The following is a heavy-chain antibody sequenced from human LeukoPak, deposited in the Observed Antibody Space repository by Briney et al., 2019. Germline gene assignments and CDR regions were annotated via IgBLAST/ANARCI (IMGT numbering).Heavy chain of an antibody. CDR1: GGSISSYY. Sequence: SETLSLTCTVSGGSISSYYWSWIRQPPGKGLEWIGYIYYSGSTNYNPSLKSRVTISVDTSKNQFSLKLSSVTAADTAVYYCARAHYYDSSGYYYFDYWGQGTLVTVSS. CDR2: IYYSGST. D-gene: IGHD3-22*01. J-gene: IGHJ4*02. CDR3: ARAHYYDSSGYYYFDY. V-gene: IGHV4-59*01.